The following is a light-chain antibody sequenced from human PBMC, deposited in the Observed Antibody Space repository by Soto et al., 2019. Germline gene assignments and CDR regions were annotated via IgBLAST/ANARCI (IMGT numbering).Light chain of an antibody. CDR1: QSVSSN. J-gene: IGKJ1*01. V-gene: IGKV3D-15*01. CDR3: QQYNNWPPVT. Sequence: EIVMTKSPATLSVSPGERATLSCSASQSVSSNLSCYQQKPGQAPRLLIYGASIRATGSPARFSGSGSGTEFTLTISSLQSEHFAVYYCQQYNNWPPVTFGQGTKVQIK. CDR2: GAS.